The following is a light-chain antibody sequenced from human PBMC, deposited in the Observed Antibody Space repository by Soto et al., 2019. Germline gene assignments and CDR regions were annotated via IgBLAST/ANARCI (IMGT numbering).Light chain of an antibody. J-gene: IGKJ1*01. V-gene: IGKV1-5*01. CDR2: HGS. Sequence: DIQMTQSPSTLSASVGDRVTITCRANQSINSWLAWYQQKPGKAPQFLLFHGSSLGSGVPSRFSGSGSGSGTEFTLTISSLQPDDFATYFCQQYSAYSWTFGQGTTVESK. CDR1: QSINSW. CDR3: QQYSAYSWT.